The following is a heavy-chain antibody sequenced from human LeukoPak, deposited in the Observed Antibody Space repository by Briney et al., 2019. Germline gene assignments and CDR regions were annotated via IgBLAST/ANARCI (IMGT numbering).Heavy chain of an antibody. V-gene: IGHV3-53*04. D-gene: IGHD3-3*01. CDR1: GFTVSSNY. J-gene: IGHJ6*02. Sequence: PGGSLRLSCAASGFTVSSNYMSWVRQAPGKGLEWVSLIYSDGNTYYADSVKGRFSISRHNSKNTLYLQMNSLRAEDTAVYYCAISSSGDNGYYYGMDVWGQGTTVTVSS. CDR2: IYSDGNT. CDR3: AISSSGDNGYYYGMDV.